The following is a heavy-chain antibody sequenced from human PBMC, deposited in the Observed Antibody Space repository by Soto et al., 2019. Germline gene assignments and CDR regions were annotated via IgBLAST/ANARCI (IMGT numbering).Heavy chain of an antibody. CDR3: ARSPPQIRFLVLWFDP. CDR2: ISYDGSNK. Sequence: GGSLRLSCAASGFTFSSYAMHWVRQAPGKGLEWVAVISYDGSNKYYADSVKGRFTISRDNSKNTLYLQMNSPRAEDTAVYYCARSPPQIRFLVLWFDPWGPGTLVTVSS. D-gene: IGHD3-3*01. J-gene: IGHJ5*02. V-gene: IGHV3-30-3*01. CDR1: GFTFSSYA.